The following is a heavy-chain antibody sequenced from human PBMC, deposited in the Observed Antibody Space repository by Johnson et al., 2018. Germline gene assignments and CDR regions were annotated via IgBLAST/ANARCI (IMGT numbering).Heavy chain of an antibody. CDR2: IVPSFGTP. V-gene: IGHV1-69*01. CDR3: AKDLWSTAPPASWYFQH. Sequence: VQLVQSGAEVRKPRSSVRVSCKASGGTFSDDAISWVRQAPGHGLEWMGGIVPSFGTPNYAQKFQGRVPLSADESTRPAYMGQSSLGAADTAGYYCAKDLWSTAPPASWYFQHWGQGTLVTVSS. J-gene: IGHJ1*01. D-gene: IGHD3-3*01. CDR1: GGTFSDDA.